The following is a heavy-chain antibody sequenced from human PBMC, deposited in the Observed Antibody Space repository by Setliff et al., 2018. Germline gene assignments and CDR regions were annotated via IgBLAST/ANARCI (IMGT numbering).Heavy chain of an antibody. CDR1: G. V-gene: IGHV1-18*01. CDR3: ARVHTYYYGSGSYGGRYYFDY. D-gene: IGHD3-10*01. CDR2: ISAYNGNT. J-gene: IGHJ4*02. Sequence: ASVKVSCKAYGISWVRQAPGQGLEWMGWISAYNGNTNYAQKLQGRVTMTTDTSTSTAYMELRSLRSDDTAVYYCARVHTYYYGSGSYGGRYYFDYWGQGTLVTVSS.